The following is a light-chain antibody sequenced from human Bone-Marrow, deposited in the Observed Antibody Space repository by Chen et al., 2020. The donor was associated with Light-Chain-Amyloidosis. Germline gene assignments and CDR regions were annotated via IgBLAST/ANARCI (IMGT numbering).Light chain of an antibody. Sequence: VMTQSPVALSVSPGDTAILSCRASQSIRGNLAWYQQRPGQAPRLLIYGASARATGIPARFSGSGFETDFTLTISTIQSEDFAVYYCQQYNNWPLTFGQGTRVDIK. V-gene: IGKV3-15*01. J-gene: IGKJ1*01. CDR1: QSIRGN. CDR2: GAS. CDR3: QQYNNWPLT.